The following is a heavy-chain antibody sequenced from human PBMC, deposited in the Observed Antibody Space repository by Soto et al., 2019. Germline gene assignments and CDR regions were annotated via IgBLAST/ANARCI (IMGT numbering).Heavy chain of an antibody. CDR2: INHSGST. CDR3: ARTDAVYDYTSGHSFDY. CDR1: GGSFSGYY. D-gene: IGHD3-16*01. J-gene: IGHJ4*02. Sequence: QVQLQQWGAGLLKPSETLSLTCAVYGGSFSGYYWSWIRQPPGKGLKWLGEINHSGSTNYNTSLKSRVTISVDTYKNQFSLKLSSVTAADTAVYYCARTDAVYDYTSGHSFDYWGQGTLVTVSS. V-gene: IGHV4-34*01.